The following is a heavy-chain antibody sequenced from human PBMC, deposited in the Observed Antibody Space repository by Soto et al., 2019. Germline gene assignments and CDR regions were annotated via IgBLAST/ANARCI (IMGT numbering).Heavy chain of an antibody. J-gene: IGHJ4*02. Sequence: TLSLAWTLSGGSISTYYWRWVRQPPGGGLEWNAYVYYDGSTNFNRSLKSRSAIFVDTSKDQSTLKLGSVTAAAPAGYFGGRGVXYYYETSGFEYLDYFDLWGRGTPVTVSS. CDR2: VYYDGST. CDR3: GRGVXYYYETSGFEYLDYFDL. CDR1: GGSISTYY. D-gene: IGHD3-22*01. V-gene: IGHV4-59*12.